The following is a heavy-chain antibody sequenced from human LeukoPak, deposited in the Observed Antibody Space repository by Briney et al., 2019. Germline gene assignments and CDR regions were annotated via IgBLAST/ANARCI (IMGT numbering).Heavy chain of an antibody. CDR2: INPNSGGT. D-gene: IGHD2-2*01. J-gene: IGHJ6*02. Sequence: GASVKVSCKASGYTFTGYYMHWVRQAPGQGLEWVGWINPNSGGTNYAQKFQGRVTMTRDTSISTAYMELSSLRSDDTAVYYCARDRRGGYCSSTSCPDGMDVWGQGTTVTVSS. V-gene: IGHV1-2*02. CDR1: GYTFTGYY. CDR3: ARDRRGGYCSSTSCPDGMDV.